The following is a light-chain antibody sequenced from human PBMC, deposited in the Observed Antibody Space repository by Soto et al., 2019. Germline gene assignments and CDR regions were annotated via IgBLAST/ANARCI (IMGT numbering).Light chain of an antibody. Sequence: QSVLTQPASVSGSPGQSFTISCTGTSSDVGGYNYVSWYQQHPGKAPKLMIYEVSNRPSGVSNRFSGSKSGNTASLTISGLQAEDEADYYCSSYTSSSIDDVFGTGTKVTVL. V-gene: IGLV2-14*01. CDR2: EVS. CDR1: SSDVGGYNY. CDR3: SSYTSSSIDDV. J-gene: IGLJ1*01.